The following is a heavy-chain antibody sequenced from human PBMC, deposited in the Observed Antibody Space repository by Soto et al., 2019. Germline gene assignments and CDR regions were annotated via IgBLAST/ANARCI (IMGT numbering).Heavy chain of an antibody. CDR2: IKQDGREK. Sequence: GGSLRLSCAASGFTFSSYWMSWVRQAPGKGLEWVANIKQDGREKYYVDSVKGRFTISRDNAKNSLYLQMNSLRAEDTAVYYCARDIRAPLLWFGELHDNWFDPWGQGTLVTVSS. J-gene: IGHJ5*02. CDR1: GFTFSSYW. V-gene: IGHV3-7*01. D-gene: IGHD3-10*01. CDR3: ARDIRAPLLWFGELHDNWFDP.